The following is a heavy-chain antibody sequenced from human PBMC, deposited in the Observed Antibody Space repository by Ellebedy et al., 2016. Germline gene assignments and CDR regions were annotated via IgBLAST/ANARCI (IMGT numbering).Heavy chain of an antibody. Sequence: GESLKISXAASGFTFSNAWMSWVRQAPGKGLEWVGRIKSKTDGGTTDYAAPVKGRFTISRDDSKNTLYLQMNSLKTEDTAVYYCTTDVNWLDYYYYGMDVWGQGTTVTVPS. CDR3: TTDVNWLDYYYYGMDV. D-gene: IGHD1-1*01. V-gene: IGHV3-15*01. CDR1: GFTFSNAW. J-gene: IGHJ6*02. CDR2: IKSKTDGGTT.